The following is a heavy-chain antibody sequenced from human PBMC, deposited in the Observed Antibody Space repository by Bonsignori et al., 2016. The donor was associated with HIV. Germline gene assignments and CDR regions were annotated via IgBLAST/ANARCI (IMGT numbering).Heavy chain of an antibody. CDR2: ISAYNGNT. J-gene: IGHJ4*02. CDR3: ARDMYYYDSSGYYYAVDY. Sequence: WVRQAPGQGLEWMGWISAYNGNTNYAQKLQGRVTMTTDTSTSTAYMELRSLRSDDTAVYYCARDMYYYDSSGYYYAVDYWGQGTLVTVSS. D-gene: IGHD3-22*01. V-gene: IGHV1-18*01.